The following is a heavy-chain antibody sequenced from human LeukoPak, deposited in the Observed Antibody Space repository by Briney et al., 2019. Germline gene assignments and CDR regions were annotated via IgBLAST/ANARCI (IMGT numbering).Heavy chain of an antibody. Sequence: SETLSLTCTVSGGSISSYYWSWIRQPPGKGLEWIGYIYYDGSTNYNPSLKSRVTISVDTSKNQFSLKLSSMTATDTAVYYCARGENAAADYYYYGMDVWGQGTTVTVSS. CDR3: ARGENAAADYYYYGMDV. V-gene: IGHV4-59*01. D-gene: IGHD6-13*01. J-gene: IGHJ6*02. CDR2: IYYDGST. CDR1: GGSISSYY.